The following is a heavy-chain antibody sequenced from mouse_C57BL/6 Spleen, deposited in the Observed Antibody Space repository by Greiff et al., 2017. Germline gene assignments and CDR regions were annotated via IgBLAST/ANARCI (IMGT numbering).Heavy chain of an antibody. D-gene: IGHD2-1*01. CDR1: GYAFSSYW. Sequence: VQLVESGAELVKPGASVKISCKASGYAFSSYWMNWVKQRPGKGLEWIGQIYPGDGDTNYNGKFKGKATLTADKSSSTAYMQLSSLTSEDSAVYCCCIYYGNYHWYFDVWGTGTTVTVSS. CDR3: CIYYGNYHWYFDV. V-gene: IGHV1-80*01. CDR2: IYPGDGDT. J-gene: IGHJ1*03.